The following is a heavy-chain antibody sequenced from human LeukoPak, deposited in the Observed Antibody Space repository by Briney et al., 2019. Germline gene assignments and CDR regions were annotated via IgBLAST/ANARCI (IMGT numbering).Heavy chain of an antibody. CDR3: AREIPMVKGVALDI. D-gene: IGHD5-18*01. CDR1: GFIFSNYE. Sequence: GGSLRLSCAASGFIFSNYEMNWVRQAPGKGLEWISYTTTSGGFKIYADSVKGRFTISRDNAKNSLYLQLNSLRAEDTGLYYCAREIPMVKGVALDIWGQGTMVTVSS. V-gene: IGHV3-48*03. CDR2: TTTSGGFK. J-gene: IGHJ3*02.